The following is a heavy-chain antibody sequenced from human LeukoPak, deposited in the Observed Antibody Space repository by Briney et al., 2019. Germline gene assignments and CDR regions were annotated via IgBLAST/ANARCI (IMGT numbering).Heavy chain of an antibody. CDR1: GASITSYY. J-gene: IGHJ4*02. D-gene: IGHD1-26*01. Sequence: NPSETPSLTCTVSGASITSYYWTWIRQPPGKGLEWIGYIFSSGATNYNPSLKSRVTMSVDTSKNQFSLRLSSVTAADTAVYYCARRAKNAYCFDYWGQGTLVTVSS. V-gene: IGHV4-59*08. CDR3: ARRAKNAYCFDY. CDR2: IFSSGAT.